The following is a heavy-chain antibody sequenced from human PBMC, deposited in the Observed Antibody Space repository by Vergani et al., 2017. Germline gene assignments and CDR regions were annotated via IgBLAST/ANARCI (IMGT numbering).Heavy chain of an antibody. CDR3: AKDPGSYSEYFHH. D-gene: IGHD1-26*01. Sequence: EVQLLESGGGLVQPGGSLRLSCAASGFTFSSYAMSWVRLVPGKGLRWVSAFSGSGGSTYHADSLMGRCTISRDNSKNTLFLQMNSLRAEDTAVYYCAKDPGSYSEYFHHWGQGTLVTVSS. V-gene: IGHV3-23*01. CDR2: FSGSGGST. J-gene: IGHJ1*01. CDR1: GFTFSSYA.